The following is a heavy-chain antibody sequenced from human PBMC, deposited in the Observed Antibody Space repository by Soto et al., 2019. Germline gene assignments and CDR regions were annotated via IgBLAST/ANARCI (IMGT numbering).Heavy chain of an antibody. CDR2: ISWNGGSI. D-gene: IGHD7-27*01. CDR1: GLTFDDYA. J-gene: IGHJ4*02. V-gene: IGHV3-9*01. CDR3: AKDVGMSTINYFDY. Sequence: GGSLRLSCAASGLTFDDYAMHWVRQAPGKGLEWVSGISWNGGSIGYADSVKGRFTISRDNAKNSLYLQMNSLRAEDTALYYCAKDVGMSTINYFDYWGQGTLVTVSS.